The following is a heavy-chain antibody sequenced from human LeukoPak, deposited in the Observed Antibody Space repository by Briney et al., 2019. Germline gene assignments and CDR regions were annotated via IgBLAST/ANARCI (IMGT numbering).Heavy chain of an antibody. D-gene: IGHD3-3*01. CDR1: GFTVSSNY. Sequence: GGSLRLSCAASGFTVSSNYMSWVRQAPGKGLEWVSVIYSGGSTYYADSVKGRFTISRDNSKNTLYLQMNSLRAEDTAVYYCARVGMLSPIRGFWSGYYPDAFDIWGQGTMVTVSS. CDR3: ARVGMLSPIRGFWSGYYPDAFDI. J-gene: IGHJ3*02. CDR2: IYSGGST. V-gene: IGHV3-66*01.